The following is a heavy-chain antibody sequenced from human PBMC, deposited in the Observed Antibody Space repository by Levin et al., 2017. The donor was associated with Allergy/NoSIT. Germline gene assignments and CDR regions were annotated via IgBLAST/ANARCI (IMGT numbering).Heavy chain of an antibody. V-gene: IGHV3-21*01. CDR3: ARAVGGTTDY. D-gene: IGHD1-1*01. CDR1: VFPFLRSR. Sequence: SLLLSFSSSVFPFLRSRLNWVRQAPGKGLEWVSSISSSSSYIYYADSVKGRFTISSANAKNSLYLQMNSLRAEDTAVYYCARAVGGTTDYWGQGTLVTVSS. J-gene: IGHJ4*02. CDR2: ISSSSSYI.